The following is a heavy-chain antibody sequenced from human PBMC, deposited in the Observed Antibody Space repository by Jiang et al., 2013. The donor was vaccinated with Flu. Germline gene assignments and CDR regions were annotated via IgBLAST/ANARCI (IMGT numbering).Heavy chain of an antibody. Sequence: SGAEVKPPGASVKVSCKASGYTFTSYDIHWVRQIIGQGLEWMGWMNPKSGATGYAQRFQGRVTMTSDTSTPTAYMEMSRLKSEDTAIYYCARGISGGGYTGTNVWFDPWGQGTLVTVSS. D-gene: IGHD2-8*01. V-gene: IGHV1-8*01. CDR2: MNPKSGAT. CDR3: ARGISGGGYTGTNVWFDP. CDR1: GYTFTSYD. J-gene: IGHJ5*02.